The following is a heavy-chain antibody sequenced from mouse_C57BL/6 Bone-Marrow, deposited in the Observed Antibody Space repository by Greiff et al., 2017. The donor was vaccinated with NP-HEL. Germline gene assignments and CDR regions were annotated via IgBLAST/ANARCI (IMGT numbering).Heavy chain of an antibody. CDR1: GFTFSSYA. CDR2: ISDGGSYT. D-gene: IGHD2-2*01. J-gene: IGHJ2*01. Sequence: DVMLVESGGGLVKPGGSLKLSCAASGFTFSSYAMSWVRQTPEKRLEWVATISDGGSYTYYPDNVKGRFTISRDNAKNNLYLQMSHLKSEDTAMYYCARDRDGYDGYYFDYWGQGTTLTVSS. CDR3: ARDRDGYDGYYFDY. V-gene: IGHV5-4*01.